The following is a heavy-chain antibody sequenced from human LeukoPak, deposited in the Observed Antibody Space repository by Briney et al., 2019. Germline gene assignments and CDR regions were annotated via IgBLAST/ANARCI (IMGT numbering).Heavy chain of an antibody. Sequence: GGSLRLSCAASGFTFSSYAMSWVRQAPGKGLEWLSAISGSGGSTYYADSVKGRFTISRDNSKNTLYLQMNSLRAEDTAVYYCAKDPTYFYYSYGLYTGLYFDYWGQGTLVTVSS. V-gene: IGHV3-23*01. D-gene: IGHD5-18*01. CDR1: GFTFSSYA. CDR3: AKDPTYFYYSYGLYTGLYFDY. CDR2: ISGSGGST. J-gene: IGHJ4*02.